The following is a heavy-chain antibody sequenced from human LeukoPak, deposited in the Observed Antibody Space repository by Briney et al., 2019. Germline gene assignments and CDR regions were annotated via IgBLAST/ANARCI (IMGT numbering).Heavy chain of an antibody. D-gene: IGHD1-26*01. CDR1: GGSISSSSGY. J-gene: IGHJ5*02. CDR2: IYYRRST. CDR3: ANHSVSWSDGPGQPTNWFDP. Sequence: SETLSLTFSVSGGSISSSSGYWGWSRQPRGKGLEWIGSIYYRRSTYYNPTHKNQVHISVDTSKNQFSLKLSSVTAAHTAVYYCANHSVSWSDGPGQPTNWFDPWGQGTLVTVSS. V-gene: IGHV4-39*01.